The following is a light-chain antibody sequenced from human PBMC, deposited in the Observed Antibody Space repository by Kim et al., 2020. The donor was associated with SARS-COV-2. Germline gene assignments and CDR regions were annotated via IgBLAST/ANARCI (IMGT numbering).Light chain of an antibody. J-gene: IGKJ2*01. V-gene: IGKV1-5*03. CDR2: QAS. CDR3: QHYIRFPYT. CDR1: QIVETF. Sequence: AAVGDRVTITCRASQIVETFLAWYQQKPGKAPDLLIYQASSLQIGVPSRFSGSGSGTEFTLTINSLQPDDFATYYCQHYIRFPYTFGQGTKVDIK.